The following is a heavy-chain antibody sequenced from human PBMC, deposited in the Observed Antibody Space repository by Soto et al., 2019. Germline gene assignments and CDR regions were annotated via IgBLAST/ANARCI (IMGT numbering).Heavy chain of an antibody. CDR2: ISGHNGNT. Sequence: ASVKVSCKASGYSFTSYGISWVRQAPGQGPEWMGWISGHNGNTNHPQSLQGRVTMTTDTSRNTAYMELRSLRSDGTAVYYCASHRFNYYDDTVYYYFDYWGQGTLVTVSS. CDR3: ASHRFNYYDDTVYYYFDY. D-gene: IGHD3-22*01. J-gene: IGHJ4*02. V-gene: IGHV1-18*04. CDR1: GYSFTSYG.